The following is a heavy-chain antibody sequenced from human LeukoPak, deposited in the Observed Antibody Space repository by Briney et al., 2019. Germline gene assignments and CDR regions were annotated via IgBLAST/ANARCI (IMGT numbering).Heavy chain of an antibody. J-gene: IGHJ4*02. Sequence: ASVKVSCKASGGTFSSYAISWVRQAPGQGLEWMGGIIPIFGTANYAQKFQGRVTMTRDTSTSTVYMELSSLRSEDTAVYYCARAWAAYSGYDYWGQGTLVTVSS. V-gene: IGHV1-69*05. CDR2: IIPIFGTA. D-gene: IGHD5-12*01. CDR3: ARAWAAYSGYDY. CDR1: GGTFSSYA.